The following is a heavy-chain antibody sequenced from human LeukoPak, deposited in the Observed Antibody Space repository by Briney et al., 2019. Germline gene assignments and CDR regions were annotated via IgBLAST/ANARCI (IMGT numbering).Heavy chain of an antibody. CDR3: ARAHSSSWSLYFDY. CDR2: IYYSGST. CDR1: GGSISSGDYY. J-gene: IGHJ4*02. Sequence: SETLSLTCTVSGGSISSGDYYWSWIRQPPGKGLEWIGYIYYSGSTYYNPSLKSRVTISVDTSKNQFSLKLSSVTAADTAVYYCARAHSSSWSLYFDYWGQGTLVTVSS. D-gene: IGHD6-13*01. V-gene: IGHV4-30-4*01.